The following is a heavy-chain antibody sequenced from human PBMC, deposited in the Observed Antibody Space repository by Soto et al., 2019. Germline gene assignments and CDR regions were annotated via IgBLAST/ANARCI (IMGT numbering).Heavy chain of an antibody. D-gene: IGHD3-10*01. Sequence: QVQFVQSGAEVKEPGDSVKVSCRASGYIFTSNDITWVRQAPGQGLERMGWIRVRNGDTHYAPKFRGRVTVTRDTSTSTAYMELRSLRSDDTAVYYCARESRTWVDGVIGPGDYWGQGTLVTVSS. CDR1: GYIFTSND. V-gene: IGHV1-18*01. CDR3: ARESRTWVDGVIGPGDY. J-gene: IGHJ4*02. CDR2: IRVRNGDT.